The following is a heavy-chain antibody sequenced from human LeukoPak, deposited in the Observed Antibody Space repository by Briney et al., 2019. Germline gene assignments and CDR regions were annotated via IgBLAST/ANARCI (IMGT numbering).Heavy chain of an antibody. V-gene: IGHV1-8*01. D-gene: IGHD2-2*01. CDR3: ARGADCSSTSCRHTIYYYYGMDV. J-gene: IGHJ6*02. CDR1: GYTFTSYD. Sequence: ASVKVSCKASGYTFTSYDINWVRQATGQGLEWMGWMNPNSGNTGYAQKFQGRVTMTRNTSISTAYMELSSLRSEDTAVYYCARGADCSSTSCRHTIYYYYGMDVWGQGTTVTVPS. CDR2: MNPNSGNT.